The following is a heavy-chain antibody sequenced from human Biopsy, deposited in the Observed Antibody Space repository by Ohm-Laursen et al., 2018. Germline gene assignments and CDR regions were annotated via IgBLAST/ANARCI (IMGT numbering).Heavy chain of an antibody. Sequence: GSLRLSCTASGFTFSSYWMNWVRQVPGKGLVWVATINKDGSTLQYVDSVRGRFTISRDNAKNTLHLQMNSLRADDTAIYYCAKDLHNYGMDVWGQGTTVTVYS. CDR1: GFTFSSYW. J-gene: IGHJ6*02. V-gene: IGHV3-74*03. CDR3: AKDLHNYGMDV. CDR2: INKDGSTL.